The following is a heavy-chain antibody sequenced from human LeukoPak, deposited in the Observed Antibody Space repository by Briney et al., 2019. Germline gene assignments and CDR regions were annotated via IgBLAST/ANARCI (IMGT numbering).Heavy chain of an antibody. V-gene: IGHV3-33*01. CDR2: IWYDGSKI. J-gene: IGHJ4*02. CDR1: GFTFSGYG. Sequence: GRSLRLSCAASGFTFSGYGMHWVRRAPGKGLEWVGVIWYDGSKIWYADSVKGRFTISRDNSMNTLYLQVNSLRVEDTAVYYCARDRGKLGYFDYWGQGTLVTVSS. D-gene: IGHD3-10*01. CDR3: ARDRGKLGYFDY.